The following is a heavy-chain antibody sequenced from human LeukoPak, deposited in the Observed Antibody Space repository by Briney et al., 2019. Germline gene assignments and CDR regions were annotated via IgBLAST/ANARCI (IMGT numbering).Heavy chain of an antibody. CDR2: IRSKTDGGTA. V-gene: IGHV3-15*01. Sequence: PGGSLRLSCAASGFTFSNPWMSWARQAPGKGLEWVGRIRSKTDGGTADYAAPVKDRIIISRDDSKNTLYLQMNSLKNEDTAVYYCTAGTYWGQGTLVTVSS. CDR1: GFTFSNPW. CDR3: TAGTY. J-gene: IGHJ4*02.